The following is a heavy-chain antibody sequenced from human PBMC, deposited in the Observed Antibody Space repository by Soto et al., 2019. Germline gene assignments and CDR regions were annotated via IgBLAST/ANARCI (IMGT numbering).Heavy chain of an antibody. CDR3: ARYPYTSYCSDGSCSYDAFDI. CDR1: GYSFTSYD. D-gene: IGHD2-15*01. CDR2: MNPNSGNT. J-gene: IGHJ3*02. Sequence: QVQMVQSGAEVKKPGASVKVSCRASGYSFTSYDVNWVRQATGQGLEWMGWMNPNSGNTAFAEKFQGRVTMTRAPPISTAYMELSGLTSEDTAVYYCARYPYTSYCSDGSCSYDAFDIWGQGTVVTVSS. V-gene: IGHV1-8*01.